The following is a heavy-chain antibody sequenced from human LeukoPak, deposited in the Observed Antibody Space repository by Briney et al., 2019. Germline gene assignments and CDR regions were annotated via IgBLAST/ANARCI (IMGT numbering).Heavy chain of an antibody. Sequence: SETLSLTCTVSGASISSSSYYWAWIRQPPGKGLEWIGNIYYSGSTYYNPSLNSRVTISVDTSKNRFSLKLTSVTAADTAVFYCARLPQRSDVLTSYANSFDYWGQGTLVTVSS. V-gene: IGHV4-39*01. D-gene: IGHD3-9*01. CDR3: ARLPQRSDVLTSYANSFDY. CDR1: GASISSSSYY. CDR2: IYYSGST. J-gene: IGHJ4*02.